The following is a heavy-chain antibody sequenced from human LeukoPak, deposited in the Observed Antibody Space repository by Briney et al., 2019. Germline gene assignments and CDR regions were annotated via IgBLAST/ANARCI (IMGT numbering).Heavy chain of an antibody. Sequence: GGSLRLSCDASGFTFSNYWMAWVRQAPGKGLEWVANIKQDGSGEFYVDAVKGRFTISRDNAKNSLFLQMNSLRIEDTAVYFCARDRRPSEYIGMDVWGKGTTVTVSS. CDR2: IKQDGSGE. J-gene: IGHJ6*04. CDR3: ARDRRPSEYIGMDV. V-gene: IGHV3-7*03. D-gene: IGHD1-1*01. CDR1: GFTFSNYW.